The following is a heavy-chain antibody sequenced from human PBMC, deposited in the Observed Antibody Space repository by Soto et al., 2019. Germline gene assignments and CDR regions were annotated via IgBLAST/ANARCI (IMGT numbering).Heavy chain of an antibody. CDR1: GFTFSEYA. CDR2: ISSSGGTT. V-gene: IGHV3-23*01. J-gene: IGHJ4*02. D-gene: IGHD2-21*01. CDR3: TKEPKKSISHDY. Sequence: EVQLLESGGGLVQPGGSLRLSCAASGFTFSEYAMSWVRQAPGKGLEWVSSISSSGGTTSYTDSVKGRLTISRDNSKNTLFLQLNGLRAEDTAIYYCTKEPKKSISHDYWGLGTLVTVSP.